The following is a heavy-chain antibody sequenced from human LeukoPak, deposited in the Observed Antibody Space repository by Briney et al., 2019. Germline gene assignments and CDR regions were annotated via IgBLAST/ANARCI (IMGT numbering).Heavy chain of an antibody. CDR2: ISGSGGST. CDR1: GFTFSSYA. V-gene: IGHV3-23*01. CDR3: ARGEIAAAADFDY. D-gene: IGHD6-13*01. Sequence: PGGSLRLSCAASGFTFSSYAMNWVRQAPGKGLEWVSGISGSGGSTYYADSVKGRFTISRDNSKNTLYLQMNSLRAEDTAVYYCARGEIAAAADFDYWGQGTLVTVSS. J-gene: IGHJ4*02.